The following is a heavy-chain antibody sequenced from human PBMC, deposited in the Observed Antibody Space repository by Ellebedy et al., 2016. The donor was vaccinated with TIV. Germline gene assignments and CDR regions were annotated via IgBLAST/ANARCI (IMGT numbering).Heavy chain of an antibody. V-gene: IGHV4-59*01. D-gene: IGHD3-10*01. CDR2: LSNTGRT. Sequence: MPSETLSLTCTVSGASISSSYWSLIRQTPGTDLEWICYLSNTGRTNYNPSLQSRLTISVDTSRNQFSLTLRSLTAADTAVYYCARDRRGSYDFWGQGTLLAVSS. J-gene: IGHJ4*02. CDR3: ARDRRGSYDF. CDR1: GASISSSY.